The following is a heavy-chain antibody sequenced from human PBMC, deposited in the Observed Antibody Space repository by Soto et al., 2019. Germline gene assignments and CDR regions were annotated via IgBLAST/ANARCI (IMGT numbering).Heavy chain of an antibody. D-gene: IGHD3-3*01. J-gene: IGHJ5*02. V-gene: IGHV4-59*01. CDR1: GGSISSYY. CDR2: IYYSGST. Sequence: SETLSLTCTVSGGSISSYYWSWIRQPPGKGLEWIGYIYYSGSTNYNPSLKSRVTISVDTSKNQFSLKLSSVTAADTAVYYCARDDVTIFGGVPTGWFDPWGQGTLVTVSS. CDR3: ARDDVTIFGGVPTGWFDP.